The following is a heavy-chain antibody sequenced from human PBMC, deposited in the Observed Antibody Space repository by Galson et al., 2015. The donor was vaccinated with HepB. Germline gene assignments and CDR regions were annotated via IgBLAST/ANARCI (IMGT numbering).Heavy chain of an antibody. Sequence: SLRLSCAASGFTFSSYAMSWVRQAPGKGLEWVSAISGSGGSTYYADSVKGRFTISRDNSKNTLYLQMNSLRAEDTAVYYCAKDDYTWIQLWSAGAGAFDICVQVTMGTVSS. CDR2: ISGSGGST. J-gene: IGHJ3*02. V-gene: IGHV3-23*01. CDR3: AKDDYTWIQLWSAGAGAFDI. CDR1: GFTFSSYA. D-gene: IGHD5-18*01.